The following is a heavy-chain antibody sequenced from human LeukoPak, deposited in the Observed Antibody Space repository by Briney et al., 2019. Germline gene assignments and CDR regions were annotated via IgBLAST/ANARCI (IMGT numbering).Heavy chain of an antibody. D-gene: IGHD6-19*01. CDR1: GGSISSYY. J-gene: IGHJ6*02. Sequence: PSETLSLTCTVSGGSISSYYWSCIRQPAGKGLEWIGRIYTSGSTNYNPSLKSRVTMSVDTSKNQFSLKLSSVTAADTAVYYCARARRIAVAGTSDYYYYGMDVWGQGTTVTVSS. CDR3: ARARRIAVAGTSDYYYYGMDV. V-gene: IGHV4-4*07. CDR2: IYTSGST.